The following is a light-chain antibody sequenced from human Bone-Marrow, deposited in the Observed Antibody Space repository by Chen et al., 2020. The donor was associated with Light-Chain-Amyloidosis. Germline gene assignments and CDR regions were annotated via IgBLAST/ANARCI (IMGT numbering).Light chain of an antibody. CDR3: QVCNRSIDRPV. V-gene: IGLV3-21*02. CDR1: NIGSTS. CDR2: DES. Sequence: SYVLTQPSSVSVAPGQTATIACGGNNIGSTSVHWYQQTPGQAPLLVVFDESVLPSGMPERLSGSNSVNTATLTICMVEAGDETVYYCQVCNRSIDRPVFGGGSKLPVL. J-gene: IGLJ3*02.